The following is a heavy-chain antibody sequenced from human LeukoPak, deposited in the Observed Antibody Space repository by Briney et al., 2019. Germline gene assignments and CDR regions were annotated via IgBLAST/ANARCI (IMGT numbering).Heavy chain of an antibody. CDR1: RFTFSRYA. CDR3: AKGGGASKYDNYHFDY. D-gene: IGHD1-26*01. V-gene: IGHV3-64*04. Sequence: QSGGSLRLSCSVSRFTFSRYAMHWVRQAPGKGLEYVSAISSNGGSTYYADSVKGRFTISGDNSKNTLFLQMDSLRSEATAIYYCAKGGGASKYDNYHFDYWGQGTLVTVSS. J-gene: IGHJ4*02. CDR2: ISSNGGST.